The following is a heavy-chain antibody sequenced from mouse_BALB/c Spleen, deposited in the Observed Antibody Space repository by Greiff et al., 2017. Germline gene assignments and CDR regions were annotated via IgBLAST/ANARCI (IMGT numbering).Heavy chain of an antibody. CDR1: GYTFTSYW. CDR3: ARPDYVAMDY. CDR2: IYPGDGDT. Sequence: VQGVESGAELARPGASVKLSCKASGYTFTSYWMQWVKQRPGQGLEWIGAIYPGDGDTRYTQKFKGKATLTADKSSSTAYMQLSSLASEDSAVYYCARPDYVAMDYWGQGTSVTVSS. V-gene: IGHV1-87*01. J-gene: IGHJ4*01.